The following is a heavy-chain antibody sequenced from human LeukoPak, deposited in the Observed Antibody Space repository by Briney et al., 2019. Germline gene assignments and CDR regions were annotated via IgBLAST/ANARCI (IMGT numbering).Heavy chain of an antibody. V-gene: IGHV1-2*02. CDR1: GYTFTGYY. J-gene: IGHJ2*01. CDR2: INPNSGGT. D-gene: IGHD4-17*01. Sequence: ASGKVSCKASGYTFTGYYMHWVRQAPGQGLEWMGWINPNSGGTNYAQKFQGRVTMTRDTSISTAYMELSRLRSDDTAAYYCARTSGTVTTSSWYFDLWGRGTLVTVSS. CDR3: ARTSGTVTTSSWYFDL.